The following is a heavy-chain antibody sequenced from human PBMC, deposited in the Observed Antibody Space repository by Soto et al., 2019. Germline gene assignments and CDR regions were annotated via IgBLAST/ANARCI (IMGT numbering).Heavy chain of an antibody. CDR1: GFTVSSNY. CDR2: IYSGGST. CDR3: ARDEEIAVAGTNY. D-gene: IGHD6-19*01. V-gene: IGHV3-66*01. J-gene: IGHJ4*02. Sequence: EVQLVESGGGLILPGGSLRLSCAASGFTVSSNYMSWVRQAPGKGLEWVSVIYSGGSTYYADSVKGRFTISRDNSKNTLYLQMHSLRAEDTAVYYCARDEEIAVAGTNYWGQGTLVTVSS.